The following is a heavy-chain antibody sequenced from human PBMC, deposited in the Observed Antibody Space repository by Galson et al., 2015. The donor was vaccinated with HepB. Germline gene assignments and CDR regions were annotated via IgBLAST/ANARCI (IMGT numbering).Heavy chain of an antibody. D-gene: IGHD3-9*01. CDR3: ARDYDILTEASYYYYYGMDV. J-gene: IGHJ6*02. CDR2: ISSSSSTI. Sequence: SLRLSCAASGFTFSSYSMNWVRQAPGKGLEWVSYISSSSSTIYYADSAKGRFTISRDNAKNSLYLQMNSLRDEDTAVYYCARDYDILTEASYYYYYGMDVWGQGTTVTVSS. CDR1: GFTFSSYS. V-gene: IGHV3-48*02.